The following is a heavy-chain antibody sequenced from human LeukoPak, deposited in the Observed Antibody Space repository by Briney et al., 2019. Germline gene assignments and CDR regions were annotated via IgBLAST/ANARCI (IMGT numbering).Heavy chain of an antibody. V-gene: IGHV4-59*11. Sequence: SENLSLTCTVSGGSISSHYWSWIRQPPGKGLEWIGYIYYSGSTNYNPSLKSRVTISVDTSKNQFSLKLSSVTAADTAVYYCARVGSVAGPTRADYYYMDVWGKGTTVTVSS. CDR3: ARVGSVAGPTRADYYYMDV. CDR2: IYYSGST. CDR1: GGSISSHY. J-gene: IGHJ6*03. D-gene: IGHD6-19*01.